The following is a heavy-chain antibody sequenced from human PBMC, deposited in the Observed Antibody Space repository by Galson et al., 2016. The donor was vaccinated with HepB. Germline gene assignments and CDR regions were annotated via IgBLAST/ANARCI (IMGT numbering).Heavy chain of an antibody. J-gene: IGHJ5*02. D-gene: IGHD2-2*01. V-gene: IGHV4-4*02. CDR2: IYHTGTS. CDR1: GASISDSNW. Sequence: ETLSLTCDVSGASISDSNWWTWVRQVPGKGLEWIGEIYHTGTSNNNPFLNSRFTLSVDKSRNQFSLNVTSVTAADTAVYYCARASVIPGARMIFDPWGQGTLVTVSS. CDR3: ARASVIPGARMIFDP.